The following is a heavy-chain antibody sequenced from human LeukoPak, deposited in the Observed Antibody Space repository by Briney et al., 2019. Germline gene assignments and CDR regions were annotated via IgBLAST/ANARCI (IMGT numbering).Heavy chain of an antibody. D-gene: IGHD3-10*01. CDR1: GFTFSSYA. J-gene: IGHJ4*02. CDR3: ALYYGSGSYGGH. V-gene: IGHV3-23*01. CDR2: ISGSGGST. Sequence: PGGSLRLSCAASGFTFSSYAMSWVRQAPGKGLEWVSAISGSGGSTYYADSVKGRFTASRDNAENSLYLQMNSLRAEDTAVYYCALYYGSGSYGGHWGQGTLVTVSS.